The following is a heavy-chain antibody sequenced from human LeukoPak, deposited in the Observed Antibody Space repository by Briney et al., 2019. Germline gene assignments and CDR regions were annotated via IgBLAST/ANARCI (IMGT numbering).Heavy chain of an antibody. CDR3: ARRPDTSPFDY. CDR1: GGSISSAGYY. CDR2: IYYTGTT. V-gene: IGHV4-31*03. Sequence: SQTLSLTCSASGGSISSAGYYWSWIRQHPGKGLEWIGYIYYTGTTYYNPSLKSRVTISRDTSKNQFSLRLSSVTAADTAVYYCARRPDTSPFDYWGQGTLVTVSS. D-gene: IGHD2-2*02. J-gene: IGHJ4*02.